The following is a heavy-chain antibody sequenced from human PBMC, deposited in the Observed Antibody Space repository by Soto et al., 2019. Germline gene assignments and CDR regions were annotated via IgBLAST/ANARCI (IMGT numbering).Heavy chain of an antibody. CDR3: ARERSSRSFDY. Sequence: QVQLVQSGAEVKKPGSSVKVSCKASGGTFSSYTISWVRQAPGQGPEWMGRIIPILGIANYAQKFQGRVTITADKSTSTAYMELSSLRSEDTAVYYCARERSSRSFDYWGQGTLVTVSS. CDR1: GGTFSSYT. D-gene: IGHD6-13*01. J-gene: IGHJ4*02. V-gene: IGHV1-69*08. CDR2: IIPILGIA.